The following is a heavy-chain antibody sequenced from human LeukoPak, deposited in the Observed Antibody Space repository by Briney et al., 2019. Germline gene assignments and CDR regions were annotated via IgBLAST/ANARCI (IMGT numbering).Heavy chain of an antibody. CDR2: IYYSGST. Sequence: SETLSLTCTVSGGSISSSSYCWGWIRQPPGKGLEWIGSIYYSGSTYYNPSLKSRVTISVDTSKNQFSLKLSSVTAADTAVYYCARDRFGSFDYWGQGTLVTVSS. CDR1: GGSISSSSYC. V-gene: IGHV4-39*07. J-gene: IGHJ4*02. D-gene: IGHD1-26*01. CDR3: ARDRFGSFDY.